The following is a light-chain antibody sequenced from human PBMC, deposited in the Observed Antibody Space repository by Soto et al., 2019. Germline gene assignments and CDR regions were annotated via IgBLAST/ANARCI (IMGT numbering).Light chain of an antibody. CDR2: GAS. CDR3: QQYGDVPRT. J-gene: IGKJ1*01. Sequence: EIVLTQSPGTLSLSPGERAALSCRASQSINRSYLAWYRHKPGQPPRLLIYGASTRATGIPDRFSGSGSGTDFTFTISRLEPEDFAVYYCQQYGDVPRTFGQGTKV. V-gene: IGKV3-20*01. CDR1: QSINRSY.